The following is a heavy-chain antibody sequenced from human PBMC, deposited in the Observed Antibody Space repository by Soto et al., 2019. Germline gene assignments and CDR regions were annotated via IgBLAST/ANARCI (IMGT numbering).Heavy chain of an antibody. Sequence: QVQLQQWGAGLLKPSETLSLTCAVYGGSFSGYYWSWIRQPPGKGLEWIGEINHSGSTNYNPSLKSRVTISVDTSKNQCSLKLCSVTAADTAVYYCARWYGGYYPYYYYYYMDVWGKGTTVTVSS. CDR2: INHSGST. CDR3: ARWYGGYYPYYYYYYMDV. J-gene: IGHJ6*03. D-gene: IGHD5-18*01. CDR1: GGSFSGYY. V-gene: IGHV4-34*01.